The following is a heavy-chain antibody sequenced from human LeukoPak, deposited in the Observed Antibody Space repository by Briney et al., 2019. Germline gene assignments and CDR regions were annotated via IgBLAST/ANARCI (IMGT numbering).Heavy chain of an antibody. D-gene: IGHD3-10*01. V-gene: IGHV3-30-3*01. J-gene: IGHJ6*02. CDR1: GFTFSSYA. CDR3: ARWGGGMDV. CDR2: ISYDGSNK. Sequence: QSGGSLRLSCAASGFTFSSYAMHWVRQAPGKGLEWVAVISYDGSNKYYADSVKGRFTISRDNSKNTLYLQMNSLRAEDTAVYYCARWGGGMDVWGQGTTVTVSS.